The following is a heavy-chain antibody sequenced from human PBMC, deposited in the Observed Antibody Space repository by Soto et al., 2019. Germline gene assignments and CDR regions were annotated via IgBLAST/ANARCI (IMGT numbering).Heavy chain of an antibody. CDR3: VRGYCTSNLCSGDFQY. J-gene: IGHJ1*01. CDR2: IHPISGAT. CDR1: GYTFTDYF. D-gene: IGHD2-2*01. Sequence: QVQLVQSGAEVKKPGASVKVSCKASGYTFTDYFIHWVRQAPGQGLEWMGMIHPISGATGYAQKLQGRVTMTRDTSTTTVYMELGSLRSDDTALYFCVRGYCTSNLCSGDFQYWGQGTLVTVSS. V-gene: IGHV1-46*04.